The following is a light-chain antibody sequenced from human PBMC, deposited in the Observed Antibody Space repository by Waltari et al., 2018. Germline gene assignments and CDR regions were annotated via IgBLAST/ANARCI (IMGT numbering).Light chain of an antibody. CDR1: QGVGSH. CDR3: QQRSKWPPM. J-gene: IGKJ1*01. CDR2: DAS. V-gene: IGKV3-11*01. Sequence: IVLTQSPATLSLSPGQRATLSCWASQGVGSHLAWYQQKRGQAPRLLLYDASKRATGSPVRFSGSGFGTDCTLTIDSLESEDFGVYYCQQRSKWPPMFGQGTKVEIK.